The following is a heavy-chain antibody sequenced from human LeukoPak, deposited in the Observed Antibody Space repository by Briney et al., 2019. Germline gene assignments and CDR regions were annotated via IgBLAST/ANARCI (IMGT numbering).Heavy chain of an antibody. Sequence: PGGSLRLSCAASGFTFSNYWLHWVRQPPGKGLVWVSRITTDESSTHYAASVNGRFTISRDNAKSTVYLQMTSLTPEDTPVYYCARDGRPSTPFDYWGQGTLVTVSS. CDR2: ITTDESST. D-gene: IGHD2-15*01. CDR1: GFTFSNYW. CDR3: ARDGRPSTPFDY. J-gene: IGHJ4*02. V-gene: IGHV3-74*01.